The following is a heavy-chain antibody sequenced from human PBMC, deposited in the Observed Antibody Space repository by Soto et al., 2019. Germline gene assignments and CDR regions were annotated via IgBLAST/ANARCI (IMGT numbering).Heavy chain of an antibody. Sequence: SETLSLTCTVSGGSISSYYWSWIRQPPGKGLEWIGYIYYSGSTNYNPSLKSRVTISVDTSKNQFSLKLSSVTAADTAVYYCGRAVSFLRQGYMDVRGKGTTVTVSS. CDR1: GGSISSYY. V-gene: IGHV4-59*01. CDR3: GRAVSFLRQGYMDV. CDR2: IYYSGST. D-gene: IGHD3-3*02. J-gene: IGHJ6*03.